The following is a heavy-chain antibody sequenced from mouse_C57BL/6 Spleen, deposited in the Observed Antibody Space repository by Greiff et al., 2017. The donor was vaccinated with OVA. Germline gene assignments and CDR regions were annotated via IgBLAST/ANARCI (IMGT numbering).Heavy chain of an antibody. CDR2: IYPGSGST. CDR1: GYTFTSYW. J-gene: IGHJ1*03. Sequence: QVQLQQPGAELVKPGASVKMSCKASGYTFTSYWITWVKQRPGQGLEWIGDIYPGSGSTNSNEKFKSKAKLTVDTSSSTAYMQLSSLTSEDSAVYYCARHDGYYPYWYFDVWGTGTTVTVSS. V-gene: IGHV1-55*01. CDR3: ARHDGYYPYWYFDV. D-gene: IGHD2-3*01.